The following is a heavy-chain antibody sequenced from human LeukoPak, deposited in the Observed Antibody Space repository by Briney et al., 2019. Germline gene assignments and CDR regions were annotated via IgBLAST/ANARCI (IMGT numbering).Heavy chain of an antibody. D-gene: IGHD6-19*01. J-gene: IGHJ4*02. CDR1: GFTFSSYW. CDR2: INSDGSST. CDR3: ARVFSGWYFYFDN. V-gene: IGHV3-74*01. Sequence: GGSLRLSCAASGFTFSSYWMHWVRQAPGKGLVWVSRINSDGSSTTYADSVKGRFTISRDNAKNTLYLQMNSLRAEDTAVYYCARVFSGWYFYFDNWGQGTLVPVSS.